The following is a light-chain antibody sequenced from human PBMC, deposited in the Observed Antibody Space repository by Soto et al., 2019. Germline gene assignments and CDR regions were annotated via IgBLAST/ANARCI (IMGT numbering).Light chain of an antibody. V-gene: IGLV1-44*01. CDR1: SSKNGKNT. J-gene: IGLJ1*01. CDR2: NKK. Sequence: QSALTQPPSASWTPGQRVTISCSGSSSKNGKNTVNWCQQLPGTAPKILNYNKKQRPSGVPERISGSKSGNSASPTIKGPQSEDEADYYCAAWDDSLNGLDVFGTGTKVTVL. CDR3: AAWDDSLNGLDV.